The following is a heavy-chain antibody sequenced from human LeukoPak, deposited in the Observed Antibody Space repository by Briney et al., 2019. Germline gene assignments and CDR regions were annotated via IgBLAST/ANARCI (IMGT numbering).Heavy chain of an antibody. J-gene: IGHJ5*02. V-gene: IGHV5-51*01. CDR2: IYPGDSDT. D-gene: IGHD3-10*01. CDR1: GYSFTSYW. CDR3: ARLGTGLLWFGESNNWFDP. Sequence: GESLQISCKGSGYSFTSYWIGWVRPMPGKGLEWMGIIYPGDSDTRYSPSFQGQVTISADKSISTAYLQWSSLKASDTAMYYCARLGTGLLWFGESNNWFDPWGQGTLVTVSS.